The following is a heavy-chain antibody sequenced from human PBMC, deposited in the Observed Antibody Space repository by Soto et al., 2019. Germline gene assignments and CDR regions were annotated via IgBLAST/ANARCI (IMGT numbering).Heavy chain of an antibody. V-gene: IGHV3-23*01. Sequence: EVQLLESGGGLVQPGGSLRLCCAASGFTFSSYAMSWVRQAPGKGLEWVSGISGSGGSTDYADSVKGRFTISRDNSKNTLFLQMNSLRAEDTVVYYCAKRVTVVSRGFDYWGQGTLVTVSS. CDR2: ISGSGGST. D-gene: IGHD4-17*01. CDR1: GFTFSSYA. CDR3: AKRVTVVSRGFDY. J-gene: IGHJ4*02.